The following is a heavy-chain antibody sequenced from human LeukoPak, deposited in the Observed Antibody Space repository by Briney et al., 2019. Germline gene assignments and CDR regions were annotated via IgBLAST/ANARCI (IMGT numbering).Heavy chain of an antibody. D-gene: IGHD5-12*01. V-gene: IGHV4-30-2*01. J-gene: IGHJ6*02. CDR2: IYHSGST. CDR1: GGSISSGGYS. Sequence: SETLSLTCAASGGSISSGGYSWSWIRQPPGKGLEWIGYIYHSGSTYYNPSLKSRVTISVDRSKNQFSLKLSSVTAADTAVYYCAREALNSGYCGAGMDVWGQGTTVTVSS. CDR3: AREALNSGYCGAGMDV.